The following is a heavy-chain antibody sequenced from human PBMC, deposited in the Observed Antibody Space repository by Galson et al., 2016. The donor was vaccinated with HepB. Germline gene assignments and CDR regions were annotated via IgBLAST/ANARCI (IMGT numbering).Heavy chain of an antibody. V-gene: IGHV3-30*18. J-gene: IGHJ4*02. CDR3: AKRHEYCPPVGCSVDY. D-gene: IGHD2/OR15-2a*01. Sequence: LRLSCAGSGFIFRNYGMHWVRQAPGKGLEWVAADSMDGRRKFYADSVKGRFTISRDNSNNMLFLQMGSLRPDDTAVYYCAKRHEYCPPVGCSVDYWGQGTLVSVSS. CDR2: DSMDGRRK. CDR1: GFIFRNYG.